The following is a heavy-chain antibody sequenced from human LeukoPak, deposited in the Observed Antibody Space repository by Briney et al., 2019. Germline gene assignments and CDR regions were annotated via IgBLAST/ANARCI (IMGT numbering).Heavy chain of an antibody. D-gene: IGHD3-22*01. CDR3: ASGGISSGYFY. CDR1: GFTFSDYY. Sequence: GGSLRLSCAASGFTFSDYYVSWIRQAPGKGLEWVSYISSSSSYTNYADSVKGRFTISRDNAKNSLYLQMNSLRAEDTAVYYCASGGISSGYFYWGQGTLVTVSS. J-gene: IGHJ4*02. V-gene: IGHV3-11*03. CDR2: ISSSSSYT.